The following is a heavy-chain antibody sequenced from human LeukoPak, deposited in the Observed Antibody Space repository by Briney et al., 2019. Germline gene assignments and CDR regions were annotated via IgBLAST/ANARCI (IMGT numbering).Heavy chain of an antibody. Sequence: SETLSLTCTVSGGSISTYYWSWIRQPPGKGLEWIGHIYYTGSTNYNPSLKSRVTISVDTSKNQFSLKLSSVTAADTAVYYCARERAGHFDYWGQGTLVTVSS. D-gene: IGHD6-13*01. CDR1: GGSISTYY. CDR3: ARERAGHFDY. V-gene: IGHV4-59*01. J-gene: IGHJ4*02. CDR2: IYYTGST.